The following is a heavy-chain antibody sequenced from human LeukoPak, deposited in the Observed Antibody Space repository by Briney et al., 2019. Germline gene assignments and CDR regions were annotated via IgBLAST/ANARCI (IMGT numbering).Heavy chain of an antibody. V-gene: IGHV3-64*01. CDR3: AREGIAARTGAFDI. Sequence: GGSLRLSCAASGFTFSSYAMHWVRQAPGKGLEYVSAISSNGGSTYYANSVKGRFTISRDNSKNTLYLQMGSLRAEDMAVYYCAREGIAARTGAFDIWGQGTMVTVSS. CDR2: ISSNGGST. J-gene: IGHJ3*02. D-gene: IGHD6-6*01. CDR1: GFTFSSYA.